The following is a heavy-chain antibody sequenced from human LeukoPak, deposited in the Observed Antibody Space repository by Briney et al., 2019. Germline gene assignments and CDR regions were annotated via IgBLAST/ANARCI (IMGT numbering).Heavy chain of an antibody. Sequence: GGSLRLSCAASGFTFSSYSMNWVRQAPGKGLEWVSSISSSSSYIYYADSVKGRFTISRDNARNSLYLQMNSLRAEDTAVYYCARDSWEVLSAIFGVVTTFDYWGQGTLVTVSS. CDR1: GFTFSSYS. J-gene: IGHJ4*02. CDR2: ISSSSSYI. D-gene: IGHD3-3*01. V-gene: IGHV3-21*01. CDR3: ARDSWEVLSAIFGVVTTFDY.